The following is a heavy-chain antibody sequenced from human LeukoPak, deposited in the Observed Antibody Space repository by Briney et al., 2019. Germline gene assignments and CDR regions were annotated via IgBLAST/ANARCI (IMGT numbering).Heavy chain of an antibody. J-gene: IGHJ6*04. D-gene: IGHD3-9*01. V-gene: IGHV4-61*01. Sequence: SATLSLTCAVSGYSISSGYYWGWLRQPPGTGLEWIGYIYYSGSTNYNPSLKSRVTISVDTSKNQFSLKLSSVTAADTAVYYCARGVGYYDILTGYQYYYYGMDVWGKGTTVTVSS. CDR1: GYSISSGYY. CDR3: ARGVGYYDILTGYQYYYYGMDV. CDR2: IYYSGST.